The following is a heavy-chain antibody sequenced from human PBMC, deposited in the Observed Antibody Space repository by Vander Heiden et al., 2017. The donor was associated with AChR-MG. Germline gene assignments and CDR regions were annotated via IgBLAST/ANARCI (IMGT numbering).Heavy chain of an antibody. CDR1: GFTFRSYV. J-gene: IGHJ3*02. D-gene: IGHD3-16*02. CDR2: IRDSGGRT. V-gene: IGHV3-23*01. Sequence: EVQLLESGGGLVQPGGSLRLSCAASGFTFRSYVMTWVRQAPGRGLEWVSAIRDSGGRTYYADSVKGRFTISRDNSKNTLYLKMNSLRAEDTALYYCAKKGGRVIKNDAFDIWGQGTMVTVSS. CDR3: AKKGGRVIKNDAFDI.